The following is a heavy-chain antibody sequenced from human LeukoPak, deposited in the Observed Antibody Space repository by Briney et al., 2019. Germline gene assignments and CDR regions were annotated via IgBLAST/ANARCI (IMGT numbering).Heavy chain of an antibody. J-gene: IGHJ6*02. CDR2: IYHSGST. D-gene: IGHD6-19*01. CDR3: ASARGYSSGWPYYYYGMDV. Sequence: PSETLSLTCALSGGSIGSGGYSWSWIRQPPGKGLEWIGYIYHSGSTYYNPSLKSRVTISVDRSKNQFSLKLSSVTAADTAVYYCASARGYSSGWPYYYYGMDVWGQGTTVTVSS. V-gene: IGHV4-30-2*01. CDR1: GGSIGSGGYS.